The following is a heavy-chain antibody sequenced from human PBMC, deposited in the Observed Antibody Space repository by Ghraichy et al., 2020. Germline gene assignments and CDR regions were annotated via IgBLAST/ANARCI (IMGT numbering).Heavy chain of an antibody. CDR3: ARASHCSSTSCYLRIEF. V-gene: IGHV1-2*02. CDR2: INPNSGGT. Sequence: ASVKVSCKAAGYTVTGYDIHWVRQSPVQGLEWMGWINPNSGGTNYAQKFQGRVTMTRDTSISTAYMELSRLRSDDTAVYYCARASHCSSTSCYLRIEFWGHVSLVTVSS. D-gene: IGHD2-2*01. J-gene: IGHJ4*01. CDR1: GYTVTGYD.